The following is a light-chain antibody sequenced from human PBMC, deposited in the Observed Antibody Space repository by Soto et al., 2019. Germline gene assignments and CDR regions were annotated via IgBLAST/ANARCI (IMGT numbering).Light chain of an antibody. Sequence: EIVLTQSPGTLSLSPGERATLSCRASPSVSGSNLAWYQQKPGQAPRLLIYGASTRATGIPDRFSGSGSGTDFTLTISRLEPEDFAVYYCQQYDSSPRTFGQGTKVDIK. CDR1: PSVSGSN. CDR2: GAS. V-gene: IGKV3-20*01. J-gene: IGKJ1*01. CDR3: QQYDSSPRT.